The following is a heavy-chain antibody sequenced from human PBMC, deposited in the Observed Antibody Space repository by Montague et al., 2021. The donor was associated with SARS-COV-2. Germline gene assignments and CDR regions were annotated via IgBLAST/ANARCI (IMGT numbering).Heavy chain of an antibody. CDR1: GFTFSSYA. Sequence: SLRLSCAASGFTFSSYAMRWVRQAPGKGLECVSAFSGSGGSTYYADSVLGRFPISRDNSPNTLYLQMNSLRAEATAVCYCATARYVLLWLGDLLVAFDIWGQGTMVTVSS. D-gene: IGHD3-10*01. CDR2: FSGSGGST. CDR3: ATARYVLLWLGDLLVAFDI. V-gene: IGHV3-23*01. J-gene: IGHJ3*02.